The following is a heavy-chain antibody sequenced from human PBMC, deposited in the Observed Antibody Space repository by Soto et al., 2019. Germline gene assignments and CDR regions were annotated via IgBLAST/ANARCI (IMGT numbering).Heavy chain of an antibody. J-gene: IGHJ4*02. CDR3: ARLKGKTGPRRYYFDY. CDR1: GGSFSGYY. CDR2: INHSGST. Sequence: SETLSLTCAVCGGSFSGYYWSWIRQPPGKGLEWIGEINHSGSTNYNPSLKSRVTISVDTSKNQFSLKLSSVTAADTAVYYCARLKGKTGPRRYYFDYWGQGTLVTVSS. V-gene: IGHV4-34*01.